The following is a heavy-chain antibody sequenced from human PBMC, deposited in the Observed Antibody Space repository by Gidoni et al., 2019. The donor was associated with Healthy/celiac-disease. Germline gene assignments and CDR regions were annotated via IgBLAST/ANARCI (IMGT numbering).Heavy chain of an antibody. J-gene: IGHJ5*02. Sequence: QVQLVQSGAEVKKPGASVKVSCKASGYTVTSYGISWVRQAPGQGLEWMGWISAYKGNTNYAQKLQGRVTMTTDTSTSTAYMELRSLRSDDTAVYYCARDPNYYGSGSYPRFDPWGQGTLVTVSS. V-gene: IGHV1-18*01. CDR1: GYTVTSYG. CDR2: ISAYKGNT. CDR3: ARDPNYYGSGSYPRFDP. D-gene: IGHD3-10*01.